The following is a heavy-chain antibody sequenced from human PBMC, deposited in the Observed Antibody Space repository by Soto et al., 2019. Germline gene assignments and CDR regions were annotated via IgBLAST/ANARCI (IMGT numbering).Heavy chain of an antibody. D-gene: IGHD3-10*01. CDR2: IKQDGSEK. Sequence: GGSLRLSCAASGFTFSSYWMSWVRQAPGKGLEWVANIKQDGSEKYYVDSVKGRFTISRDNAKNSLYLQMNSLRAEDTAVYYCARVIDRFGELSPYYYYMDVWGKGTTVTVSS. V-gene: IGHV3-7*01. CDR3: ARVIDRFGELSPYYYYMDV. J-gene: IGHJ6*03. CDR1: GFTFSSYW.